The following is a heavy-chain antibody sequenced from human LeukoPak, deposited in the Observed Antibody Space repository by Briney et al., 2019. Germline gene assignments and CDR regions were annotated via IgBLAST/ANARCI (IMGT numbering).Heavy chain of an antibody. V-gene: IGHV4-61*02. CDR3: ARAGPGSYGPFDY. CDR2: IYTSGST. D-gene: IGHD5-18*01. Sequence: TLSLTCTVSGGSISSATYYWNWIRQPAGKGLEWIGRIYTSGSTNYNPSLKSRVTMSVDTSKNQFSLKLSSVTAADTAVYYCARAGPGSYGPFDYWGQGTLVTVSS. J-gene: IGHJ4*02. CDR1: GGSISSATYY.